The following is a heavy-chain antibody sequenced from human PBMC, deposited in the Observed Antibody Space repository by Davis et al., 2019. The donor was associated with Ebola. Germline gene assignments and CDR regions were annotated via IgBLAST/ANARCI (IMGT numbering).Heavy chain of an antibody. D-gene: IGHD6-25*01. J-gene: IGHJ6*02. V-gene: IGHV4-34*01. Sequence: MPSETLSLTFAVSAGSFSGYYWSWIRQPPGQGLAWIGEINLSGSTNYNPSLKSRVTISVDTSKNQFSLKLSSVTAADTAVYYCARGGAAYYYYYYGMDVWGQGTTVTVSS. CDR2: INLSGST. CDR1: AGSFSGYY. CDR3: ARGGAAYYYYYYGMDV.